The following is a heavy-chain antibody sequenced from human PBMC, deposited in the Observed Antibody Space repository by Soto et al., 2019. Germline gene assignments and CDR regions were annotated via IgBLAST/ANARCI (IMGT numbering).Heavy chain of an antibody. CDR3: GRVFHDTLTGNNINWFDP. J-gene: IGHJ5*02. CDR2: IIPILGIA. Sequence: SVKVSCKASGGTFSSYTISWVRQAPGQGLEWMGRIIPILGIANYAQKFQGRVTITADKSTSTAYMELSSLRSEDTAVYYCGRVFHDTLTGNNINWFDPWGQGTLVTVSS. CDR1: GGTFSSYT. D-gene: IGHD3-9*01. V-gene: IGHV1-69*02.